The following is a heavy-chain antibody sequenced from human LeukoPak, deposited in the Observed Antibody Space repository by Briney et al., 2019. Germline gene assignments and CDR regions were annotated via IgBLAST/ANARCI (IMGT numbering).Heavy chain of an antibody. V-gene: IGHV3-30*02. Sequence: PGGSLRLSCAASGFTFSSYGMHWVRQAPGKGLEWVAFIRYDGSNKYYADSVKGRFTISRDNSKNTLYLQMNSLRAEDTAVYYCARQSTYYYDSSGYYWGYWGQGTLVTVSS. D-gene: IGHD3-22*01. CDR2: IRYDGSNK. J-gene: IGHJ4*02. CDR1: GFTFSSYG. CDR3: ARQSTYYYDSSGYYWGY.